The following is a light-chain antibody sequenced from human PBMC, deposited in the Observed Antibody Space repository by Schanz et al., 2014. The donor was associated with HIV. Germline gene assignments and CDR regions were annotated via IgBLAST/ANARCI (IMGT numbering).Light chain of an antibody. J-gene: IGKJ2*01. V-gene: IGKV3-15*01. CDR3: QQYDNWPPFT. CDR2: AAS. CDR1: QSVGSD. Sequence: EIVMTQSPATLSVSPGERATLSCRASQSVGSDLAWYQQRPGQAPRLLIYAASTRATGVPARFSGSGSGRDFTLSISGLQSEDFAVYYCQQYDNWPPFTFGQGTKLEIK.